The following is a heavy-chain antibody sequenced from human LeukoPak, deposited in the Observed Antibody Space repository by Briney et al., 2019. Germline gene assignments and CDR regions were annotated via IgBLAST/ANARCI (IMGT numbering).Heavy chain of an antibody. J-gene: IGHJ4*02. D-gene: IGHD5-24*01. CDR2: IYYTGST. Sequence: PSETLSLTCSVSGVSISSTTYYWAWTRQPPGKGLEWIGTIYYTGSTYYNPSLKSRVTISVDTSKNQFSLKLISVTAADTAVYYCARHGEMAVITHLDYWGQGTLVTVSS. V-gene: IGHV4-39*01. CDR3: ARHGEMAVITHLDY. CDR1: GVSISSTTYY.